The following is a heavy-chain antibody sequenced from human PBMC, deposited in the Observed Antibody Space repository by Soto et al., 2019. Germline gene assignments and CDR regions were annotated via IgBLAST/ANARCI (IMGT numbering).Heavy chain of an antibody. CDR1: GYSFTSYW. V-gene: IGHV5-51*01. CDR2: IYPGDSDT. D-gene: IGHD6-19*01. Sequence: LGESLKISCKGSGYSFTSYWIGWVRQMPGKGLEWMGIIYPGDSDTRYSPSFQGQVTISADKSISTAYLQWSSLKASDTAMYYCASIAVAGTFYDYGMDVWGQGTTVTVS. CDR3: ASIAVAGTFYDYGMDV. J-gene: IGHJ6*02.